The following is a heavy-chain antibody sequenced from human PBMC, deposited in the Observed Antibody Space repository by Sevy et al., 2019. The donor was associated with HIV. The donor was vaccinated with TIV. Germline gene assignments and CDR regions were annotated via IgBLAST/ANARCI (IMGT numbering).Heavy chain of an antibody. CDR2: ISGGGSGDDT. Sequence: GGSLRLSCAASGFTFSNYAMNWVRHAPGKGLEWVSAISGGGSGDDTYYADSVKGRFTISRDNSKNTLYLQMNSLRAEDTAVYYCAKDSVVVVGDAFDIWGQGTMVTVSS. CDR1: GFTFSNYA. V-gene: IGHV3-23*01. CDR3: AKDSVVVVGDAFDI. J-gene: IGHJ3*02. D-gene: IGHD2-15*01.